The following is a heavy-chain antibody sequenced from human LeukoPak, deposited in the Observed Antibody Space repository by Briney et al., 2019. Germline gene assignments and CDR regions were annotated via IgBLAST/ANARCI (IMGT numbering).Heavy chain of an antibody. J-gene: IGHJ4*02. CDR1: GYTFTSYY. D-gene: IGHD1-26*01. V-gene: IGHV1-46*01. CDR2: INPSGGST. CDR3: ARAVRIVGANPLLGPFEYYFDY. Sequence: GASVKVSCKASGYTFTSYYMHWVRQAPGQGLEWMGIINPSGGSTSYAQKFQGRVTMTRNTSVSTAYMYLNSLRSEDTAVYFCARAVRIVGANPLLGPFEYYFDYWGQGTQVTVSS.